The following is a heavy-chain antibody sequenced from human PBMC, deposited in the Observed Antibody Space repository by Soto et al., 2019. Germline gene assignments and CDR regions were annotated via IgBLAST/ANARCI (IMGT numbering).Heavy chain of an antibody. D-gene: IGHD2-15*01. V-gene: IGHV3-66*01. CDR1: GFIVSDTY. CDR3: AREPRYYRGGSSSITRDAFDL. J-gene: IGHJ3*01. CDR2: ISNRGDT. Sequence: EVQLVESGGGLVQPGGSLRLSCTASGFIVSDTYMNWVRQAPGKGLEWVSVISNRGDTHYADSVRGRFSLSRDIADNTVQIQKHKRRVEDTAVYYCAREPRYYRGGSSSITRDAFDLRGQGTMVTVSS.